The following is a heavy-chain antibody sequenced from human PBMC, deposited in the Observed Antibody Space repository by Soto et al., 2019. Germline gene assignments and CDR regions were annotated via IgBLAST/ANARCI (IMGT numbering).Heavy chain of an antibody. Sequence: EVVLVECGGGLVQPGGSLKLSCAASGFRFTGSAIHWVRQAPGKGLEWVGLIRNRPNSYATAYAESLKGRVTISRDDSRNTSYLQVKSLKSEDTAVYFCTRACSGGSCYSTSDFDYWGQGTLVTVSS. CDR3: TRACSGGSCYSTSDFDY. CDR2: IRNRPNSYAT. CDR1: GFRFTGSA. D-gene: IGHD2-15*01. V-gene: IGHV3-73*02. J-gene: IGHJ4*02.